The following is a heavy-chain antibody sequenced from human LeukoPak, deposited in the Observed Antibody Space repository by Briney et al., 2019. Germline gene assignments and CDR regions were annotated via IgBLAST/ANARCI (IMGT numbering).Heavy chain of an antibody. D-gene: IGHD2-2*01. CDR1: GHTFTSFY. V-gene: IGHV1-46*01. CDR3: ARENQLLEAGFDY. CDR2: INPSGGST. Sequence: ASVKVSCKASGHTFTSFYMHCVRQAPGQGLEWMGIINPSGGSTSYAQKFQGRVTMTRDTSTSTVYMELSSLRSEDTAVYYCARENQLLEAGFDYWGQGTLVTVSS. J-gene: IGHJ4*02.